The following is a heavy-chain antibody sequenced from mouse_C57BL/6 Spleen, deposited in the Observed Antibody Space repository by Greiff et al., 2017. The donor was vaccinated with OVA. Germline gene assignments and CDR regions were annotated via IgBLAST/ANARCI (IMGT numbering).Heavy chain of an antibody. Sequence: ESGPGLVKPSQSLSLTCSVTGYSITSGYYWNWIRQFPGNKLEWMGYISYDGSNNYNPSLKNRISITRDTSKNQFFLKLNSVTTEDTATYYCASGGELLRFYAMDYWGQGTSVTVSS. J-gene: IGHJ4*01. V-gene: IGHV3-6*01. CDR2: ISYDGSN. CDR3: ASGGELLRFYAMDY. CDR1: GYSITSGYY. D-gene: IGHD1-1*01.